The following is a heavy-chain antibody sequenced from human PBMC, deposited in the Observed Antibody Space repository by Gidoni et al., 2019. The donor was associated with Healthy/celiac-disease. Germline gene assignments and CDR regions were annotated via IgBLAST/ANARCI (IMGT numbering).Heavy chain of an antibody. CDR1: GFTFSGYA. CDR2: ISGSGGST. J-gene: IGHJ5*02. Sequence: EVQLLESGGGLVQPGGSLRLSCAASGFTFSGYAMSWVRQAPGKGLEWVSAISGSGGSTYYADSVKGRFTISRDNSKNTLYLQMNSLRAEDTAVYCCAKDLYSSSWQHFYNWFDPWGQGTLVTVSS. V-gene: IGHV3-23*01. CDR3: AKDLYSSSWQHFYNWFDP. D-gene: IGHD6-13*01.